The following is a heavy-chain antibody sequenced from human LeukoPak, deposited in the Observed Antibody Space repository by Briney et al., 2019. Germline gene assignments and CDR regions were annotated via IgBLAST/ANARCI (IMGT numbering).Heavy chain of an antibody. J-gene: IGHJ4*02. CDR3: VTLWFGELVVY. V-gene: IGHV4-34*01. CDR1: GGSFSGYY. Sequence: SETLSLICAVYGGSFSGYYWSWIRQPPGKGLEWIGEINHSGSTNYNPSLKSRVTISVDTSKNQFSLKLSSVTAADTAVYYCVTLWFGELVVYWGQGTLVTVSS. D-gene: IGHD3-10*01. CDR2: INHSGST.